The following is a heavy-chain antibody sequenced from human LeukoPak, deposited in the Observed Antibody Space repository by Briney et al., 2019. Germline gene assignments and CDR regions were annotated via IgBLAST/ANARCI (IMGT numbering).Heavy chain of an antibody. J-gene: IGHJ4*02. Sequence: GASVKVSCKASGYTFTSYYMHWVRQAPGQGLEWMGIINPSGGSTSYAQKFQGRVTMTRDTSTSTVYMELSSLRSEDTAVYYCARDQEVLRYFDWLLPDYWGQGTLVTVSS. D-gene: IGHD3-9*01. CDR3: ARDQEVLRYFDWLLPDY. V-gene: IGHV1-46*01. CDR1: GYTFTSYY. CDR2: INPSGGST.